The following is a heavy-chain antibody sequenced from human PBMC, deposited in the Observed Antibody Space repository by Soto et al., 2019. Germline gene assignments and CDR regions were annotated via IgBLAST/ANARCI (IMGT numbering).Heavy chain of an antibody. CDR2: IDPSDSQT. V-gene: IGHV5-10-1*01. D-gene: IGHD3-22*01. J-gene: IGHJ4*02. CDR3: ARQIYDSDTGPNFQYYFDS. CDR1: GYSFAGYW. Sequence: GESLKISCKGSGYSFAGYWITWVRQKPGKGLEWMGRIDPSDSQTYYSPSFRGHVTISVTKSITTVFLQWSSLRASDTAMYYCARQIYDSDTGPNFQYYFDSWGQGTPGTVS.